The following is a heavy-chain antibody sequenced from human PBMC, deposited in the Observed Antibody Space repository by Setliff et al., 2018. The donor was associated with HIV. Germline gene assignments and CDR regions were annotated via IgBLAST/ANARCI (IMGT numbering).Heavy chain of an antibody. V-gene: IGHV1-3*01. J-gene: IGHJ3*02. D-gene: IGHD6-19*01. CDR3: ARGMYSSGWYDAFDI. CDR1: GYTFTNYA. CDR2: INGGNGNT. Sequence: ASVKVSCKTSGYTFTNYAMHWVRQAPGQSLEWMGWINGGNGNTKYSQKFQGRVSITRDTSASTAYMGLSSLRSEDTAVYYCARGMYSSGWYDAFDIWGQGTMVTV.